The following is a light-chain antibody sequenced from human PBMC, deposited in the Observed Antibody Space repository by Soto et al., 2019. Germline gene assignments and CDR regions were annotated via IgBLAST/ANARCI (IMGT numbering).Light chain of an antibody. CDR3: SSYTSSNTVV. J-gene: IGLJ2*01. Sequence: SALTQPASVSGSPGQSITISCTGTSSDVGGYNYVSWYQQHPGKAPKFMIYDVSNRPSGVSNRFSGSKSGNTASLTISGLQAEDEADYYCSSYTSSNTVVFGGGTKLTVL. CDR1: SSDVGGYNY. CDR2: DVS. V-gene: IGLV2-14*01.